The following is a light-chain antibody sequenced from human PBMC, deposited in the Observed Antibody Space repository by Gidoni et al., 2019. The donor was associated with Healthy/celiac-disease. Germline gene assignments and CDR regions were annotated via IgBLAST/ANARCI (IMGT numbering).Light chain of an antibody. J-gene: IGLJ1*01. CDR2: EGS. CDR3: CSYAGSSTLYV. V-gene: IGLV2-23*01. CDR1: SSDVGSYNL. Sequence: SGSPGQSITISCTGTSSDVGSYNLVSWYQQHPGKAPKLMIYEGSKRPSGVSNRFSGSKSGNTAPLTIPGLQAEDEADYYCCSYAGSSTLYVFGTGTKVTVL.